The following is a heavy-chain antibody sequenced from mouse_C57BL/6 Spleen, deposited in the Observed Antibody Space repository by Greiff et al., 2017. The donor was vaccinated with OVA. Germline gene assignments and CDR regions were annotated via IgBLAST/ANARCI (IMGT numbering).Heavy chain of an antibody. J-gene: IGHJ1*03. V-gene: IGHV1-61*01. CDR1: GYTFTSYW. Sequence: VQLQQPGAELVRPGSSVKLSCKASGYTFTSYWMDWVKQRPGQGLEWIGNIYPSDSETHYNQKFKDKATLTVDKSSSTAYMQLSSLTSEDSAVYYCARPLGGWYFDVWGTGTTVTVSS. D-gene: IGHD4-1*01. CDR3: ARPLGGWYFDV. CDR2: IYPSDSET.